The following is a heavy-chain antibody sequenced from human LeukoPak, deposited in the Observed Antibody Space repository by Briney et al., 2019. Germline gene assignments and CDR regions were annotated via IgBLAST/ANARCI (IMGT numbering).Heavy chain of an antibody. CDR1: GGSISGYC. J-gene: IGHJ4*02. CDR2: ICHSGST. CDR3: AREGVNYGDHHFDY. Sequence: SETLSLTCTVSGGSISGYCWDWIRRPPGKGLEWIGYICHSGSTNSNPSLKSRVTISVDTSKNQFSLKLSSVTAADTAVYYCAREGVNYGDHHFDYWGQGTLVTVSS. D-gene: IGHD4-17*01. V-gene: IGHV4-59*01.